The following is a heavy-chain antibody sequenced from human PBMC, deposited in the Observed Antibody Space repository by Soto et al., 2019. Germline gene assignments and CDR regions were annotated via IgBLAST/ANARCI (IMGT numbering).Heavy chain of an antibody. D-gene: IGHD6-19*01. CDR3: ARFTRSGWFPRGFDY. V-gene: IGHV1-46*03. CDR2: INPSGGST. J-gene: IGHJ4*02. Sequence: ASVKVSCKASGYTFTSYYMHWVRQAPGQGLEWMGIINPSGGSTSYAQKFQGRVTMTRDTSTSTVYMELSSLGSEDTAVYYCARFTRSGWFPRGFDYWGQGTLVTVSS. CDR1: GYTFTSYY.